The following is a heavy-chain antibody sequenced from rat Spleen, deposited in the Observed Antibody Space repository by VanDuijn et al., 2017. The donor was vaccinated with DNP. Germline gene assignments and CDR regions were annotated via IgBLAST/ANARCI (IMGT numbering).Heavy chain of an antibody. CDR2: LSYAGSSS. V-gene: IGHV5-22*01. J-gene: IGHJ3*01. D-gene: IGHD1-2*01. Sequence: EVQLVESGGDLVQPGRSLKLSCAASGFTFSDYYMAWVRQAPKKGLEWVASLSYAGSSSSYEESVKGRFTISRDKSKSTLYLQMNSLRSGDTATYYCTTHSGNYYSNYPTWFAYWGQGTLVTVSS. CDR1: GFTFSDYY. CDR3: TTHSGNYYSNYPTWFAY.